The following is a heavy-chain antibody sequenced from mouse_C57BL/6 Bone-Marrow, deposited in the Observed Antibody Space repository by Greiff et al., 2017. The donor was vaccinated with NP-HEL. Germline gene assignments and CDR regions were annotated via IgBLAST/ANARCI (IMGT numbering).Heavy chain of an antibody. CDR2: INPSTGGT. D-gene: IGHD1-1*01. Sequence: VQLQQSGPELVKPGASVKISCKASGYSFTGYYMNWVKQSPEKSLEWIGEINPSTGGTTYNQKFKAKATLTVDKSSSTAYMQLKSLTSEDSAVYYCARKGPYYGSSYGYFDVWGTGTTVTVSS. J-gene: IGHJ1*03. CDR3: ARKGPYYGSSYGYFDV. CDR1: GYSFTGYY. V-gene: IGHV1-42*01.